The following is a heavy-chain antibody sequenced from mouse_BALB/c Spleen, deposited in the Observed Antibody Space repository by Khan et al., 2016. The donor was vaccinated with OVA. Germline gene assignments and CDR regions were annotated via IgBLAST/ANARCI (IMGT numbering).Heavy chain of an antibody. Sequence: EVQLVESGGDVVKPGGSLNLSCAASGFTFSTYGMSWVRQTPDKRLEWVATVSTGGHYTYYPDTVKGRFTISRDNAKNTLYLQMNSLKSEDTAMFYCASLAYYYDSEGFAYWGQGTLVTVSS. J-gene: IGHJ3*01. CDR1: GFTFSTYG. CDR2: VSTGGHYT. V-gene: IGHV5-6*01. CDR3: ASLAYYYDSEGFAY. D-gene: IGHD1-1*01.